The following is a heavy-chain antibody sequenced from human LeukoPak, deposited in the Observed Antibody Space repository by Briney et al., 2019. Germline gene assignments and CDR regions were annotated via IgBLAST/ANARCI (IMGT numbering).Heavy chain of an antibody. CDR1: GFTFSSYG. CDR2: ISYDGSNK. D-gene: IGHD3-22*01. CDR3: AKQTRPMDSSGYYYGY. Sequence: HPGGSLRLSCAASGFTFSSYGMHWVRQAPGKGLEWVAVISYDGSNKYYADSVKGRFTISRDNSKNTLYLQMNSLRAEDTAVYYCAKQTRPMDSSGYYYGYWGQGTLVTVSS. V-gene: IGHV3-30*18. J-gene: IGHJ4*02.